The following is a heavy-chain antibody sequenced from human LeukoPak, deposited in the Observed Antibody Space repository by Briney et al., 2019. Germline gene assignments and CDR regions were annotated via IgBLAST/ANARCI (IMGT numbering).Heavy chain of an antibody. J-gene: IGHJ3*02. CDR3: AGGVVAAGSDAFDI. CDR2: INPNSGGT. D-gene: IGHD2-15*01. Sequence: ASVKVSCKASGYTFTGYYMHWVRQAPGQGLEWMGWINPNSGGTNYAQKFQGRVTMTRDTSISTAYMELSRLRSDDTAVYYCAGGVVAAGSDAFDIWGQGTMVTVSS. V-gene: IGHV1-2*02. CDR1: GYTFTGYY.